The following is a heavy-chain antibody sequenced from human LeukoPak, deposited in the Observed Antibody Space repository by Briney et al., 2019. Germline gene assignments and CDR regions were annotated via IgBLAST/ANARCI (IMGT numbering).Heavy chain of an antibody. CDR1: GGTFSSYA. V-gene: IGHV1-69*05. J-gene: IGHJ5*02. CDR2: IIPIFDTA. CDR3: ARSDPQYNWFDP. Sequence: EASVKVSCKASGGTFSSYAISWVRQAPGQGLDWMGGIIPIFDTANYAQKFQGRVTITTDESTSTAYMELSSLRSEDTAVYYCARSDPQYNWFDPWGQGTLVTISS.